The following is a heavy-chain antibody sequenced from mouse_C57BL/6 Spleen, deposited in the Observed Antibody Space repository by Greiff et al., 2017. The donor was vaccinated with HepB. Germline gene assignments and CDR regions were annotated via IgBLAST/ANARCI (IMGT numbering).Heavy chain of an antibody. J-gene: IGHJ1*03. CDR1: GFTFSDYY. CDR3: ARPGSSSDWYFDV. Sequence: EVKLVESAGGLVQPGSSMKLSCTASGFTFSDYYMAWVRQVPEKGLEWVANINYDGSSTYYLDSLKSRFIISRDNAKNILYLQMSSLKSEDTATYYCARPGSSSDWYFDVWGTGTTVTVSS. V-gene: IGHV5-16*01. CDR2: INYDGSST. D-gene: IGHD1-1*01.